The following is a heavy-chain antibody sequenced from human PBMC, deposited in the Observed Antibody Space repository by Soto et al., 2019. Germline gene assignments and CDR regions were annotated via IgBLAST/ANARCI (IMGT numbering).Heavy chain of an antibody. J-gene: IGHJ3*02. Sequence: GGSLRLSCAASGFTFSNYALSWVRQAPGEGLEWVSAISGGGGGTYYADSVQGRLTISRDNSNNTLSLQMNSLRAEDTAIYYCAKVTSAWYLGAFDIWGRGTMVTVSS. CDR2: ISGGGGGT. D-gene: IGHD6-19*01. V-gene: IGHV3-23*01. CDR3: AKVTSAWYLGAFDI. CDR1: GFTFSNYA.